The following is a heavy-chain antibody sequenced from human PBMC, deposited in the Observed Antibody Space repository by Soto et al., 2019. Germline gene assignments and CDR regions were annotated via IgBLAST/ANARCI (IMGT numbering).Heavy chain of an antibody. J-gene: IGHJ4*02. CDR1: GFSFSSYW. CDR2: ISPDGSTK. D-gene: IGHD2-8*01. V-gene: IGHV3-7*04. CDR3: VRGGANAEY. Sequence: EVHMVELGGGLSQPGGSLRLSCAGSGFSFSSYWMGWVRQAPGKGLEWVANISPDGSTKYYVDSEQGRFTTSRDNAKNSLYLQMNSLRADDTAVFYCVRGGANAEYWGQGTLVTVSS.